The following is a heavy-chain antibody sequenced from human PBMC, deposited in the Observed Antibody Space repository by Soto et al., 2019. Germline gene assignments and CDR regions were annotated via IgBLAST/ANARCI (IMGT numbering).Heavy chain of an antibody. CDR2: ISAYNGNT. V-gene: IGHV1-18*01. Sequence: ASVKVSCKASGYTFSNYGINWVRQAPGQGLEWMGWISAYNGNTNYAQKLQGRVTMTTDTSTSAAYMELRSLRSDDTAVYYCARDVFGSGSYYNSYYYGMDVWGQGTTVTVSS. J-gene: IGHJ6*02. CDR1: GYTFSNYG. CDR3: ARDVFGSGSYYNSYYYGMDV. D-gene: IGHD3-10*01.